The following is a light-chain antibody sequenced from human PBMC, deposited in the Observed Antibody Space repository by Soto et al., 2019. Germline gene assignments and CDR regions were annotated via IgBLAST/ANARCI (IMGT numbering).Light chain of an antibody. J-gene: IGLJ2*01. CDR2: RNN. V-gene: IGLV1-47*01. Sequence: QSVLTQPPSASGTPGQRVTISCSGSSSNIGSNYVYWYQQLPGTAPKLLIYRNNQRPSGVPDRFSGSKSGTSASRAISGLRSEDEAYYYCAAWDDCLSGPVFGGGTKLTVL. CDR3: AAWDDCLSGPV. CDR1: SSNIGSNY.